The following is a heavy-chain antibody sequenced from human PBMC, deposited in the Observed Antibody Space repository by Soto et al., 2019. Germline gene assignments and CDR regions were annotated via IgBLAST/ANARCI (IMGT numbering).Heavy chain of an antibody. Sequence: SETLSLTCTVSGGSISSYYWSWIRQPPGKGLEWIGYIYYSGSTNYNPSLKSRVTISVDTSKNQFSLKLSSVTAADTAVYYCARLRYFDWLLSDAFDIWGQGTMVTVSS. J-gene: IGHJ3*02. D-gene: IGHD3-9*01. CDR3: ARLRYFDWLLSDAFDI. V-gene: IGHV4-59*01. CDR2: IYYSGST. CDR1: GGSISSYY.